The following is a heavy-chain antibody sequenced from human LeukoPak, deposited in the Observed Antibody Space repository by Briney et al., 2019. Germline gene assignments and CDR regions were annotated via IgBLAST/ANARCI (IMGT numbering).Heavy chain of an antibody. CDR3: ARRTYGDYGFDY. CDR1: GYTFTGYY. CDR2: INPNSGGT. V-gene: IGHV1-2*02. D-gene: IGHD4-17*01. J-gene: IGHJ4*02. Sequence: ASVNVSCKASGYTFTGYYMHWVRQAPGQGLEWMGWINPNSGGTNYAQKFQGRVTMTRDTSISTAYMELSRLRSDDTAVYYCARRTYGDYGFDYWGQGTLVTVSS.